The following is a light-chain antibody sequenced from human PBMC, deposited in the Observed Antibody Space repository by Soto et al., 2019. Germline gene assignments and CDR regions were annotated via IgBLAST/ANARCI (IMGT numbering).Light chain of an antibody. CDR3: QQYYSAPHT. J-gene: IGKJ4*01. CDR2: WTS. CDR1: QSVLYSSNNKNY. Sequence: DIVMTQSPDSLAVSRGERATINCKSSQSVLYSSNNKNYLAWYQQKPGQPPKLLIYWTSTRESGVPDRFSGSGSETDVTLTISSLQAEDVAVYYCQQYYSAPHTFGGGTKVEIK. V-gene: IGKV4-1*01.